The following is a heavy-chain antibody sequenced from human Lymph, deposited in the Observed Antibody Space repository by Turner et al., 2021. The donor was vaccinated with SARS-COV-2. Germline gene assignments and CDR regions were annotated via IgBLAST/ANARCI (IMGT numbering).Heavy chain of an antibody. V-gene: IGHV3-23*01. D-gene: IGHD3-16*01. Sequence: EVQLLESGGDLVQPGGSLRLSCAASGFTFSNYAMSWVRQAPGKGWEWVADISGSGARTYYADSVKGRFTISRDNSKNTLFLQMNSLRADDTAIYDCAKSPLGEDYFDYWGQGTLVTVSS. J-gene: IGHJ4*02. CDR1: GFTFSNYA. CDR3: AKSPLGEDYFDY. CDR2: ISGSGART.